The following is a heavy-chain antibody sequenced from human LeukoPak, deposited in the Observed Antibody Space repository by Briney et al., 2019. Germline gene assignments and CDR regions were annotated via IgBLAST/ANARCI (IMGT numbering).Heavy chain of an antibody. CDR1: GFTFGNFA. Sequence: SGGSLRLSCAASGFTFGNFAVSWVRQASGKGLEWVSSISGSGGATYYVDSVKGRFTISRDNSKNTLYLQMNSLRAEDTAVYYCAKTPYSSDWYGYWFDPWGQGTLVTVSS. J-gene: IGHJ5*02. CDR3: AKTPYSSDWYGYWFDP. CDR2: ISGSGGAT. D-gene: IGHD6-13*01. V-gene: IGHV3-23*01.